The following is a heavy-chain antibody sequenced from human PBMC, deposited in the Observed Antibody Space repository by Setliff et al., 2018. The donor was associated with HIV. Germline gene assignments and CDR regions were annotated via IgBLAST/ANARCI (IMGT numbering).Heavy chain of an antibody. D-gene: IGHD2-2*01. CDR2: INEDGSEE. J-gene: IGHJ5*02. CDR3: TIVVVPAAIFSGLRWFDP. CDR1: GFTFSSYW. Sequence: GGSLRLSCAASGFTFSSYWMSWVRQAPGKGLAWVANINEDGSEEYYPDSVKGRFTISRDNAKNALFLEMNSLTVEDSAVYYCTIVVVPAAIFSGLRWFDPWGQGTLVTVSS. V-gene: IGHV3-7*01.